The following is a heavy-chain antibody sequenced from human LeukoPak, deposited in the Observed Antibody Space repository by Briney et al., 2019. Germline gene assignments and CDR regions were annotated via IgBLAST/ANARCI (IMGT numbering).Heavy chain of an antibody. D-gene: IGHD3-22*01. CDR2: ISGSGGST. V-gene: IGHV3-23*01. CDR3: AKDPDSYYYDSSGRFDY. J-gene: IGHJ4*02. CDR1: GFTFSSYA. Sequence: PGGSLRLPCAASGFTFSSYAMSWVRQAPGKGLEWVSAISGSGGSTYYADSVKGRFTISRDNSKNTLYLQMNSLRAEDTAVYYCAKDPDSYYYDSSGRFDYWGQGTLVTVSS.